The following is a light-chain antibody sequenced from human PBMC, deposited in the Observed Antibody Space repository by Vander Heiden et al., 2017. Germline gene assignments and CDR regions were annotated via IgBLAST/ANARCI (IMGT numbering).Light chain of an antibody. CDR2: DAS. J-gene: IGKJ1*01. CDR1: QSVSSY. Sequence: EMVLQQSPATLSLSPGERATLSCRASQSVSSYLAWYQQKPGQAPRLLIYDASNMATGIPARFSGSGSGTDFTLTISSLEPEDFAVYYCQQRSNWLWTFGQGTKVEIK. CDR3: QQRSNWLWT. V-gene: IGKV3-11*01.